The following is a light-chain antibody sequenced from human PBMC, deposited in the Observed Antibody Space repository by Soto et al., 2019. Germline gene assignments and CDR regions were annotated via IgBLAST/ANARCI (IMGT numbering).Light chain of an antibody. CDR1: QSISSY. V-gene: IGKV1-39*01. J-gene: IGKJ1*01. Sequence: DIQMTQSPSSLSASVGDRVTITCRASQSISSYLNWYQQKPGKAPKLLIYAASSLQSGVPSRFSGSGSGTDFTLTISSLQPEDFATYYCQQSYSLGQGTKVDIK. CDR3: QQSYS. CDR2: AAS.